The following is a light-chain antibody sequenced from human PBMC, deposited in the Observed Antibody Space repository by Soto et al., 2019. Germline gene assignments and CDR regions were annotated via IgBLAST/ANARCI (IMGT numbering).Light chain of an antibody. V-gene: IGKV3-20*01. CDR3: QQYSSSTLT. J-gene: IGKJ4*01. CDR2: AAS. CDR1: QTVQFNY. Sequence: EILLTQSPGTLSLSPGERATLSCKASQTVQFNYVAWYQQKPGQAPRLRINAASNRATGIPDRLSGSGSGMDLTITISSLENEDFAVYYCQQYSSSTLTFGGGTKVDIK.